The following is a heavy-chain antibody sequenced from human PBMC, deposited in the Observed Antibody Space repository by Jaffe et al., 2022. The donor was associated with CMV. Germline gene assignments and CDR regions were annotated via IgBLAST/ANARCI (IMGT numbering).Heavy chain of an antibody. D-gene: IGHD6-13*01. CDR1: GGSISSYY. CDR2: IYYSGST. Sequence: QVQLQESGPGLVKPSETLSLTCTVSGGSISSYYWSWIRQPPGKGLEWIGYIYYSGSTNYNPSLKSRVTISVDTSKNQFSLKLSSVTAADTAVYYCARDLRRIAAGRWFDPWGQGTLVTVSS. CDR3: ARDLRRIAAGRWFDP. V-gene: IGHV4-59*01. J-gene: IGHJ5*02.